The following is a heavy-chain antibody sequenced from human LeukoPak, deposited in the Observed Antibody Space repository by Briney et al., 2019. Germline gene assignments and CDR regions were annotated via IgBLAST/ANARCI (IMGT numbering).Heavy chain of an antibody. CDR3: AHLARLGDAFDI. CDR2: ISYDGSNK. CDR1: GFTFSSYA. Sequence: GGSLRLSCAASGFTFSSYAMHWVRQAPGKGLEWVAVISYDGSNKYYADSVKGRFTISRDNSKNTLYLQMNSLRAEDTAVYYCAHLARLGDAFDIWGQGTMVTVSS. J-gene: IGHJ3*02. D-gene: IGHD3-16*01. V-gene: IGHV3-30-3*01.